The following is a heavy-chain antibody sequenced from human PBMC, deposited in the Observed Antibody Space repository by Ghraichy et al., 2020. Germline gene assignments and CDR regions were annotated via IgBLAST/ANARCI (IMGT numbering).Heavy chain of an antibody. CDR3: AKDDISYSSGWHGFGDWFDP. J-gene: IGHJ5*02. V-gene: IGHV3-30*02. CDR1: GFTFSSYG. D-gene: IGHD6-19*01. Sequence: GGSLRLSCAASGFTFSSYGMHWVRQAPGKGLEWVAFIRYDGSNKYYADSVKGRFTISRDNSKNTLYLQMNSLRAEDTAVYYCAKDDISYSSGWHGFGDWFDPWGQGTLVTVSS. CDR2: IRYDGSNK.